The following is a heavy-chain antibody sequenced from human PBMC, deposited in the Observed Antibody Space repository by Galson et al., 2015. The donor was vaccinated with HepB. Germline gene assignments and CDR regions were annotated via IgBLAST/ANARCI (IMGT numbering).Heavy chain of an antibody. CDR2: IHYSEST. CDR3: ARTDRDGYNKRGFDY. V-gene: IGHV4-59*01. D-gene: IGHD5-24*01. CDR1: GGSISSYY. J-gene: IGHJ4*02. Sequence: SETLSLTCTVSGGSISSYYWSWIRQPPGKGLEWIGHIHYSESTNYNPSLMSRVTISVDTSKNQFSLKLSSVTAADTAVYYCARTDRDGYNKRGFDYWGQGSLVTVSS.